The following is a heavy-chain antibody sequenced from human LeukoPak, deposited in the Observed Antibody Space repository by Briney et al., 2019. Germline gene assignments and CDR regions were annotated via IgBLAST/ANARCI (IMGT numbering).Heavy chain of an antibody. CDR2: IYYSGRT. V-gene: IGHV4-38-2*02. Sequence: SETLSLTCTVSGYSISSGYYWGWIRQPPGKGLEWIGSIYYSGRTYYNPSLKSRVTISVDTSKNQFSLKLSSVTAADTAVYYCARRRWVRGPDVVNPFDYWGQGTLVTVSS. CDR1: GYSISSGYY. CDR3: ARRRWVRGPDVVNPFDY. D-gene: IGHD5-12*01. J-gene: IGHJ4*02.